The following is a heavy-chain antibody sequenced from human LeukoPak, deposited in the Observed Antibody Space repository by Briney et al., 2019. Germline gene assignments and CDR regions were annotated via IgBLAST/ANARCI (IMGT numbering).Heavy chain of an antibody. J-gene: IGHJ3*02. CDR2: INHSGST. CDR3: ARDGDAFDI. Sequence: PSETLSLTCTVSGYSISSGYYWGWIRQPPGKGLEWIGSINHSGSTYYNPSLKSRVTISVDTSKNQFSLKLSSVTAADTAVYYCARDGDAFDIWGQGTMVTVSS. CDR1: GYSISSGYY. V-gene: IGHV4-38-2*02.